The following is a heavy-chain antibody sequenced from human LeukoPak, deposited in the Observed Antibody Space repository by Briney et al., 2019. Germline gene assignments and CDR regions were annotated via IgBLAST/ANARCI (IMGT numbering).Heavy chain of an antibody. V-gene: IGHV4-4*07. J-gene: IGHJ4*02. Sequence: SETLSLTCTVSGGSISSYYWSWIRQPAGKGLEWIGRIYTSGSTNYNPSLKSRVTMSVDTSKNQFSLKLSPVTAADTAVYYCARDIGYYGSGNLDYWGQGTLVTVSS. D-gene: IGHD3-10*01. CDR2: IYTSGST. CDR3: ARDIGYYGSGNLDY. CDR1: GGSISSYY.